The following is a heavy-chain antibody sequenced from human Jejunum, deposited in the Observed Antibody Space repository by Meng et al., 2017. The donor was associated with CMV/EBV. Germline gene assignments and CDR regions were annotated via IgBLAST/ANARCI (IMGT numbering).Heavy chain of an antibody. CDR3: GDPPAGY. CDR1: GGSLIGTNW. J-gene: IGHJ4*02. V-gene: IGHV4/OR15-8*02. Sequence: QVQLQESGPGLVKPSGTLSLTCVVSGGSLIGTNWWNWVRQPPGGGLEWIGEIFQSGATNYNPSLKSRVTISIDNSKNQFSLKLTSMTAADTAVYFCGDPPAGYWGQGILVTVSS. CDR2: IFQSGAT.